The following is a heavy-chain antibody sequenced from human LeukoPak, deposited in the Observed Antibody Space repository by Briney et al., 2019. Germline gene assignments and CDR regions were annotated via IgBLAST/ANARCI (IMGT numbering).Heavy chain of an antibody. CDR2: ISYDGSNK. J-gene: IGHJ4*02. V-gene: IGHV3-30*01. CDR1: GFTFSSYA. CDR3: AREVGDGYNSLDY. Sequence: GGSLRLSCAASGFTFSSYAMRWVRQAPGKGLEWVAVISYDGSNKYYADSVKGRFTISRDNSRNTLYLQMNSLRAEDTAVYYCAREVGDGYNSLDYWGQGTLVTVSS. D-gene: IGHD5-24*01.